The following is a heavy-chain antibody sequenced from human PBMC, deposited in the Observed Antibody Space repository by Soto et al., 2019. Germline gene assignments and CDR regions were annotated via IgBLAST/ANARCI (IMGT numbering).Heavy chain of an antibody. V-gene: IGHV3-23*01. CDR3: AKDGGEQRRNWFDS. D-gene: IGHD2-21*01. CDR1: GFIFDSYA. J-gene: IGHJ5*01. Sequence: EVQLLESGGGLVQPGGSLRLSCAASGFIFDSYAMNWVRQAPGKGLEWVSDISGSGNDKYYADSVKGRFTISRDNSKNTLYLQMNSLRAEDTAVYYCAKDGGEQRRNWFDSWGQGILVTVSS. CDR2: ISGSGNDK.